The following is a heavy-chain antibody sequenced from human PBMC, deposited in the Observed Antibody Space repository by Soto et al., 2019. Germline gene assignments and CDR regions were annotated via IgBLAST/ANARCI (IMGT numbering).Heavy chain of an antibody. V-gene: IGHV3-23*01. Sequence: EVQLLESGGGLVQPGGSLRLSCAASGITISNYPMSWVRQAPGKGLEWVSGISGGGDRTYYADSAKGRFTISKDISRNSVSLQVDSLGVYDTAVYFCVKVDRVYPSTAPHWGQGTLVTVSS. J-gene: IGHJ4*02. D-gene: IGHD3-16*02. CDR1: GITISNYP. CDR3: VKVDRVYPSTAPH. CDR2: ISGGGDRT.